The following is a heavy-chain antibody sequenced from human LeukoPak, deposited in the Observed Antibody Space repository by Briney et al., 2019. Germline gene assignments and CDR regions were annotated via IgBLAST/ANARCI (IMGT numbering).Heavy chain of an antibody. D-gene: IGHD6-6*01. CDR2: IIPIFGTA. Sequence: GASVKVSCKASGGTFSSYAISWVRQAPGQGLEWMGRIIPIFGTANYAQKFQGRVTITADKSTSTAYMELSSLRSEDTAVYYRARDSSSSPYYYYYYYMDVWGKGTTVTVSS. J-gene: IGHJ6*03. V-gene: IGHV1-69*06. CDR1: GGTFSSYA. CDR3: ARDSSSSPYYYYYYYMDV.